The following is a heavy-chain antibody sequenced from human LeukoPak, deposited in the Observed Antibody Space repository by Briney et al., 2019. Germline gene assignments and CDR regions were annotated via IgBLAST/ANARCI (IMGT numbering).Heavy chain of an antibody. D-gene: IGHD5-12*01. V-gene: IGHV3-21*01. J-gene: IGHJ4*02. Sequence: GGSLRLSCAASGFTFSNYAMNWVRQAPGKGLEWVSSINSSTSFIHYADSVKGRFTISRDNAKNSLYLQMNSLRAEDTAMYYCARPRGDSGYDAGIWGQGTLVTVSS. CDR1: GFTFSNYA. CDR3: ARPRGDSGYDAGI. CDR2: INSSTSFI.